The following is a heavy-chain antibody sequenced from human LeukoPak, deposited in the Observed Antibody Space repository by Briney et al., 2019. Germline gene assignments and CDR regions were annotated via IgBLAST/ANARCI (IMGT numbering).Heavy chain of an antibody. CDR2: IRSQNGAT. CDR1: GYTFHTYD. V-gene: IGHV1-18*01. CDR3: ARVGRSGSPGAFDI. J-gene: IGHJ3*02. Sequence: ASVKVSCRASGYTFHTYDITWVRQAPGQGLEWMGWIRSQNGATNYAQTLQGRVTMTTDASTSTVHMELRSLRSDDTAVYYCARVGRSGSPGAFDIWGQGTMVIVSA. D-gene: IGHD1-26*01.